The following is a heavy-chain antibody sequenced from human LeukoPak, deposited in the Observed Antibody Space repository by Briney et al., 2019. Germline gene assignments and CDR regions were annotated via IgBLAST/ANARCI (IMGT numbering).Heavy chain of an antibody. CDR2: IKDDGGAK. D-gene: IGHD4/OR15-4a*01. Sequence: SGGSLRLSCAASGFTFSTYWMNWVRQAPGKGLEWVASIKDDGGAKYYVDSMKGRFTISRDNAENSLYLQMNHLRAEDTAVYYCARDKPGYGAYDYWGQGTRVTVSS. CDR3: ARDKPGYGAYDY. V-gene: IGHV3-7*01. CDR1: GFTFSTYW. J-gene: IGHJ4*02.